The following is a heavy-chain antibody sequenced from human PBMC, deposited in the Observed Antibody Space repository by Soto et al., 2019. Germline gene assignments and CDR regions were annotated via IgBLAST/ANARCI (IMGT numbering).Heavy chain of an antibody. D-gene: IGHD6-13*01. CDR2: ISGGGGGT. CDR3: ARCAYSTVYYFDY. V-gene: IGHV3-23*01. CDR1: GFTFSSYA. J-gene: IGHJ4*02. Sequence: EVQLLESGGGLVQPGGSLRLSCAASGFTFSSYAMSWVRQAPGKGLEWVSAISGGGGGTYYTDSVKGRFTISRDSSKNTLYLQVNSLSAEDTAVYYCARCAYSTVYYFDYWGQGTLVTVPS.